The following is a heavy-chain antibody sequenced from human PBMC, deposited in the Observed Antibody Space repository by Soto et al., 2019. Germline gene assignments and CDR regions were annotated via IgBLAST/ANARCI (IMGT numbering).Heavy chain of an antibody. CDR3: ARDSMVRGYPYYFDY. D-gene: IGHD3-10*01. CDR1: GGSISSYY. V-gene: IGHV4-59*01. Sequence: PSETLSLTCTVSGGSISSYYWSWIRQPPGKGLEWIWYIYYSGSTNYNPSLKSRVTISVDTSKNQFSLKLSSVTAADTAVYYCARDSMVRGYPYYFDYWGQGTLVTVSS. J-gene: IGHJ4*02. CDR2: IYYSGST.